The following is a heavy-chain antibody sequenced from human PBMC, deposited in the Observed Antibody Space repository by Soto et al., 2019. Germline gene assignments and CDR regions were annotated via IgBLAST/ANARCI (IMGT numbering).Heavy chain of an antibody. CDR2: ISYDGSNK. Sequence: PGGSLRLSCAASGFTFSSYGMHWVRQAPGKGLEWVAVISYDGSNKYYADSVKGRFTIPRDNSKNTLYLQMNSLRAEDTAVYYCAKDRAVAELDYWGQGSLVTVYS. CDR3: AKDRAVAELDY. J-gene: IGHJ4*02. CDR1: GFTFSSYG. V-gene: IGHV3-30*18. D-gene: IGHD6-19*01.